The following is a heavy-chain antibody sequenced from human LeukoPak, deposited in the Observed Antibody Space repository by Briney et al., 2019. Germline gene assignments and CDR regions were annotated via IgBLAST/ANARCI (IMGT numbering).Heavy chain of an antibody. J-gene: IGHJ5*01. CDR3: VRDWDHFDFDS. CDR1: GFTFSNYW. V-gene: IGHV3-74*01. D-gene: IGHD1-14*01. Sequence: GGSLRLSCAASGFTFSNYWMHWVRQAPGKGLVWVSRIKGDGSHTVYADSVKGRFTISRHNAKNTLSLQMKSLSDEDTAVYYCVRDWDHFDFDSWGQGTLVTVSS. CDR2: IKGDGSHT.